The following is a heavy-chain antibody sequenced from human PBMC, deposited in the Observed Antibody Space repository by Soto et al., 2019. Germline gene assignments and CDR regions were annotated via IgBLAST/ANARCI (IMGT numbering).Heavy chain of an antibody. CDR1: GGTFRCYA. D-gene: IGHD6-19*01. V-gene: IGHV1-69*13. J-gene: IGHJ5*01. CDR2: IIPIFGTA. Sequence: SAMVPVKAFGGTFRCYAMSWVRQAPGQGLVWMGGIIPIFGTANYAQKLQSRVTITADEATSTAYMELRSLRSEDKALYYCARVPPRNGGWYIFYSWG. CDR3: ARVPPRNGGWYIFYS.